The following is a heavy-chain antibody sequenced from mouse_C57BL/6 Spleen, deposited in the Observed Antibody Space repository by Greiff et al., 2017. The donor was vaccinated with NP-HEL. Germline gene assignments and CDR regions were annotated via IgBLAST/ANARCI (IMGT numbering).Heavy chain of an antibody. CDR3: TREAQATTAWVAY. Sequence: QVQLQQSGAELVRPGASVTLSCKASGYTFTDYEMHWVKQTPVHGLEWIGAIDPETGGTAYNQKFKGKAILTADKSSSTAYMELRSLTSEDSAVYYCTREAQATTAWVAYWGQGTLVTVSA. CDR2: IDPETGGT. J-gene: IGHJ3*01. V-gene: IGHV1-15*01. CDR1: GYTFTDYE. D-gene: IGHD3-2*02.